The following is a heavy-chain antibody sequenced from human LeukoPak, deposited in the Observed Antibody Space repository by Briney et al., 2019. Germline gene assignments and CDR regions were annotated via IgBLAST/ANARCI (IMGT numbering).Heavy chain of an antibody. V-gene: IGHV3-30*18. CDR2: ISYDGSNK. Sequence: GGSLRLSCAASGFTFSSYGMHWVRQAPGKGLEWVAVISYDGSNKYYADSVKGRFTISRDNSRNTLYLQMNSLRAEDTAVYYCAKGLHLAAADYWGQGTLVTVSS. CDR3: AKGLHLAAADY. CDR1: GFTFSSYG. J-gene: IGHJ4*02. D-gene: IGHD6-13*01.